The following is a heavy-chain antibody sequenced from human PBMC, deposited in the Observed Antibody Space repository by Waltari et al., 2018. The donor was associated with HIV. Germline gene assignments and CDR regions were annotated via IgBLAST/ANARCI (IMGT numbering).Heavy chain of an antibody. D-gene: IGHD2-21*01. CDR1: GYTFTGYS. V-gene: IGHV1-2*02. J-gene: IGHJ4*02. Sequence: QVQLVQSGAEVKKPGASVKVSCKASGYTFTGYSLPWVRQAPGQGLEWMGWINPNSGGTNYAQKFQGRVTMTRDTSISTAYMELSRLRSDDTAVYYCARDPIQSIVVPGYWGQGTLVTVSS. CDR2: INPNSGGT. CDR3: ARDPIQSIVVPGY.